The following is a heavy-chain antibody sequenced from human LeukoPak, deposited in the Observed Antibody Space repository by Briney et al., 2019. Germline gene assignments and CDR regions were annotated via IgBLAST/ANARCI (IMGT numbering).Heavy chain of an antibody. CDR3: ARERGRGVISPYFDQ. J-gene: IGHJ4*02. CDR1: GFTVSSNY. D-gene: IGHD3-10*01. CDR2: IYSGGDT. V-gene: IGHV3-66*01. Sequence: GGSLRLPCAASGFTVSSNYMSWVRQAPGRGLEWVSVIYSGGDTRYADSVKGRFTISRDNSKNTLYLQMNSLRAEDPALYYCARERGRGVISPYFDQWGQGTLVTVSS.